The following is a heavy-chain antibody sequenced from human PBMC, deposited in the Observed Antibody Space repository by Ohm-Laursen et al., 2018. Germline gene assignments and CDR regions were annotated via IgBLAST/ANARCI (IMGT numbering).Heavy chain of an antibody. CDR3: ACRSSSSGFDY. CDR1: GYTFTSYY. D-gene: IGHD6-6*01. V-gene: IGHV1-46*01. Sequence: SSVKVSCKASGYTFTSYYMHWVRQAPGQGLEWMGIINPSGGNTSYAQKFQGRVTMTRDTSTSTVYMELSSLRSEDTAVYYCACRSSSSGFDYWGQGTLVTVSS. J-gene: IGHJ4*02. CDR2: INPSGGNT.